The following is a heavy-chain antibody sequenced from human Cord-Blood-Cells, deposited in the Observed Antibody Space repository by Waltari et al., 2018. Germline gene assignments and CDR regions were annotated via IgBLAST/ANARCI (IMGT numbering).Heavy chain of an antibody. J-gene: IGHJ5*02. CDR1: GGSFSGYY. D-gene: IGHD3-10*01. V-gene: IGHV4-34*01. Sequence: QVQLQQWGAGLLKPSETLSLTCAVYGGSFSGYYWSWIRQPPGKGLEWIGEINHSGSTNYHPSLKSRVTISVDTSKNQFSLKLSSVTAADTAVYYCARGITMVRGVTASNWFDPWGQGTLVTVSS. CDR2: INHSGST. CDR3: ARGITMVRGVTASNWFDP.